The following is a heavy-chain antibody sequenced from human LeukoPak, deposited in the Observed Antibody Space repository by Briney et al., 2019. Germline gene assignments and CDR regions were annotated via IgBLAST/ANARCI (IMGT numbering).Heavy chain of an antibody. V-gene: IGHV3-7*01. J-gene: IGHJ5*02. CDR1: GFTFTNNW. D-gene: IGHD5-24*01. CDR2: VNEDGSEK. CDR3: ARGRGWIDP. Sequence: GGSLRLSCAASGFTFTNNWMTWFRQAPGRGLEWVANVNEDGSEKNYVDSVKGRFTISRDNAKNSVYLQMNNLRVEETAVYYCARGRGWIDPWGQGTLVTVSS.